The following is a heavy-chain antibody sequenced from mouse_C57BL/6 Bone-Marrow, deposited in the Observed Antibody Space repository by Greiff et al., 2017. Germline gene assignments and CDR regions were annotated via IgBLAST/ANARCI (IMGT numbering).Heavy chain of an antibody. J-gene: IGHJ4*01. CDR3: ARDLGPIYYYGYYYAMDY. CDR2: IDPSDSYT. V-gene: IGHV1-50*01. D-gene: IGHD1-1*01. CDR1: GYTFTSYW. Sequence: VKQSCKASGYTFTSYWMQWVKQRPGQGLEWIGEIDPSDSYTNYNQKFKGKATLTVDTSSSTAYMQLSSLTSEDSALYYCARDLGPIYYYGYYYAMDYWGQGTSVTVSS.